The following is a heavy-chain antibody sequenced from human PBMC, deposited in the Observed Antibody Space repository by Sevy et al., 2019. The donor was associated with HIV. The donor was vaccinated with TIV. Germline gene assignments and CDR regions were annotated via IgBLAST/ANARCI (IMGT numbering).Heavy chain of an antibody. V-gene: IGHV3-74*01. D-gene: IGHD3-16*01. J-gene: IGHJ4*02. CDR3: AXHRGGVXXY. Sequence: GGSLRLSCAASGFTLSSYWMHWVRQAPGKGLVWVSRISSDGSSTNYADSVKGRFTISRDNAKNTLYLQMNSLRAEDTAVYYCAXHRGGVXXYWGQGTLVTVSS. CDR2: ISSDGSST. CDR1: GFTLSSYW.